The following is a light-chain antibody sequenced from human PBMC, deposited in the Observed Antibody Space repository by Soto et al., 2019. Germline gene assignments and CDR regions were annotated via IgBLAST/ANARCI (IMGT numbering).Light chain of an antibody. CDR3: QQSYSTLIT. CDR1: QSISSY. Sequence: DIQMTQSPSSLSASVGDRVTITCRASQSISSYLNRYQQKPGKAPQLLIYAASSLQSAAPSRFSGRGSGTDFTLAISSLQPEDVATDYCQQSYSTLITFGQGTRLVLK. J-gene: IGKJ5*01. CDR2: AAS. V-gene: IGKV1-39*01.